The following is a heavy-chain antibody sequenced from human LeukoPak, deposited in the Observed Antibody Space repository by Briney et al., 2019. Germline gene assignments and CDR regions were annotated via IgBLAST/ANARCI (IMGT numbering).Heavy chain of an antibody. Sequence: ASVKVSCKASGYTFTGYYMHWVRQAPGQGLEWMGWINPNSGGTNYAQKFQGRVTMTRDTSISTAYMELSRLRSDDTAVYYCARDVVVVPAPSSGFDPWGQGTLVTVSS. CDR3: ARDVVVVPAPSSGFDP. J-gene: IGHJ5*02. V-gene: IGHV1-2*02. CDR1: GYTFTGYY. CDR2: INPNSGGT. D-gene: IGHD2-2*01.